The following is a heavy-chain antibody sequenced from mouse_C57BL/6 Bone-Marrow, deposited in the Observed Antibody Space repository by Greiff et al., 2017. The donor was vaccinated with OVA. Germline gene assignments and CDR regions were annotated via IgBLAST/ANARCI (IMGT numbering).Heavy chain of an antibody. J-gene: IGHJ3*01. CDR1: GFTFSSYG. CDR3: ATRDYYEDWFAY. Sequence: EVKLEESGGDLVKPGGSLKLSCAASGFTFSSYGMSWVRQTPDKRLEWVATISSGGSYTYYPDSVKGRFTISRDNAKNTLYLQMSSLKSEDTAMYYCATRDYYEDWFAYWGQGTLVTVSA. D-gene: IGHD1-1*01. V-gene: IGHV5-6*02. CDR2: ISSGGSYT.